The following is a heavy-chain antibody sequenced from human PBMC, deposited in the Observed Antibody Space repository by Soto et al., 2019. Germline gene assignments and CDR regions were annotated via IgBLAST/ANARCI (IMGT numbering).Heavy chain of an antibody. D-gene: IGHD5-12*01. CDR2: INHLETT. CDR1: GASISYGGYS. J-gene: IGHJ4*02. Sequence: PSETLSLTCTVSGASISYGGYSWSWIRQTPGKGLEWIGYINHLETTFYNPSFESRLTLSIDRTKNQFSLKLQAVTAADRAVYYCARSGGYDSFEYWGQGILVTVSS. V-gene: IGHV4-30-2*01. CDR3: ARSGGYDSFEY.